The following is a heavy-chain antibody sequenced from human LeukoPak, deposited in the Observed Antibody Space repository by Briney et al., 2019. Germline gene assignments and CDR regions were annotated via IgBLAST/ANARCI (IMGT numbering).Heavy chain of an antibody. D-gene: IGHD6-19*01. CDR1: GDSITSTNW. CDR3: ARGGNSAWYFDY. CDR2: IYHSGST. V-gene: IGHV4-4*02. J-gene: IGHJ4*02. Sequence: SETLSFTCAVSGDSITSTNWWTWVRQPPGKGLEWIGEIYHSGSTNYNPSLKSRVTISLDRSRNQFSLRLNSVTAADTAVYYCARGGNSAWYFDYWGQGTLITVSS.